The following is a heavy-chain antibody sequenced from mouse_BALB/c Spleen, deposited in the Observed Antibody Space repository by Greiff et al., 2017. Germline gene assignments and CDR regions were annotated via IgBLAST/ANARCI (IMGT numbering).Heavy chain of an antibody. D-gene: IGHD1-2*01. Sequence: VQLQQPGAELVRPGASVKLSCKASGYTFTSYWINWVKQRPGQGLEWIGNIYPSDSYTNYNQKFKDKATLTVDKSSSTAYMQLSSPTSEDSAVYYCTRDTTARALLAMDYWGQGTSVTVSS. CDR3: TRDTTARALLAMDY. J-gene: IGHJ4*01. CDR2: IYPSDSYT. CDR1: GYTFTSYW. V-gene: IGHV1-69*02.